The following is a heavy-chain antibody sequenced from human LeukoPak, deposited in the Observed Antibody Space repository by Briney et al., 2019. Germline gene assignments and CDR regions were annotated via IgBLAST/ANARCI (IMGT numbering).Heavy chain of an antibody. Sequence: SETLSLTCTVSGGSMSSYYWSWIRQPPGKGLEWIGYIYYSGSTKYNPSLKSRVTISVDTSKNQFSLKLSSVTAADTAEYCARGARAGYNLEPFDYWGQGTLVTVSS. CDR1: GGSMSSYY. CDR2: IYYSGST. CDR3: ARGARAGYNLEPFDY. V-gene: IGHV4-59*08. J-gene: IGHJ4*02. D-gene: IGHD5-24*01.